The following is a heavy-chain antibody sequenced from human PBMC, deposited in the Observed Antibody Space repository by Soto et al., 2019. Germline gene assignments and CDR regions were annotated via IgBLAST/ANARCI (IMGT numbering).Heavy chain of an antibody. D-gene: IGHD2-8*02. V-gene: IGHV3-23*01. CDR1: GFTFNKYA. J-gene: IGHJ6*01. Sequence: EVQLLESGGGLVQPGGSLRLSCAASGFTFNKYAMTWVRQAPGKGLEWVSTISGSDDSTYYADSVKGRLTISRDNSKNALYLQMSSLRAEDTALYYCVKDWTGDTCPCMDVWGQGTTVTVSS. CDR2: ISGSDDST. CDR3: VKDWTGDTCPCMDV.